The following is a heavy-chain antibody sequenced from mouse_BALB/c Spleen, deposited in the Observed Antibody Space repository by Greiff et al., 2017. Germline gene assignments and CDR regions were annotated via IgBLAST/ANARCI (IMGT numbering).Heavy chain of an antibody. V-gene: IGHV5-6*01. Sequence: EVKLVESGGDLVKPGGSLKLSCAASGFTFSSYGMSWVRQTPDKRLEWVATISSGGSYTYYPDSVKGRFTISRDNAKNTLYLQMSSLKSEDTAMYYCASGLGLRAMDYWGQGTSVTVSA. J-gene: IGHJ4*01. CDR2: ISSGGSYT. CDR1: GFTFSSYG. CDR3: ASGLGLRAMDY. D-gene: IGHD3-1*01.